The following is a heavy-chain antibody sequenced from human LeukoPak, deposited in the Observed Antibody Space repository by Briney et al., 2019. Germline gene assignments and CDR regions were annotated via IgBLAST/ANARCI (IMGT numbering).Heavy chain of an antibody. CDR3: ARCGEIDYHGSGTYYSPLDY. CDR1: GGSISSGDYY. V-gene: IGHV4-31*03. CDR2: IYYSGST. D-gene: IGHD3-10*01. Sequence: SETLSLTCTVSGGSISSGDYYWSWIRQPPGKGLEWLGYIYYSGSTYYNPPLKSRVTISVDTSKNQFSLKLSSVTAADTAVYYCARCGEIDYHGSGTYYSPLDYWGLGNLVTVSS. J-gene: IGHJ4*02.